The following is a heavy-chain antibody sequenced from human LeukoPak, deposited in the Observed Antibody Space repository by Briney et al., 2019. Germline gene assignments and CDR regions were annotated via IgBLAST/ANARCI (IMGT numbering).Heavy chain of an antibody. J-gene: IGHJ6*02. D-gene: IGHD2-2*01. CDR2: ISSSSSYI. CDR1: GFTFSSYN. V-gene: IGHV3-21*01. Sequence: PGGSLRLSCAASGFTFSSYNMNWVRQAPGKGLEWVSSISSSSSYIYYADSVKGRFTISRDNAKNSLYLQINSLRAEDTAVYYCARDLGYCSSTSCLGYYYGMDVWGQGTTVTVSS. CDR3: ARDLGYCSSTSCLGYYYGMDV.